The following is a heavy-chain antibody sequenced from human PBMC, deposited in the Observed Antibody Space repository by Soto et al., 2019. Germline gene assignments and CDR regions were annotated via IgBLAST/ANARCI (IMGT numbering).Heavy chain of an antibody. D-gene: IGHD3-3*01. CDR2: ISAYNGNT. Sequence: QVQLVQSGAEVKKPGASVKVSCKASGYTFTSYGISWVRQAPGQGLEWMGWISAYNGNTNYAQKLQGRVTMTTDTSTSKVYRELRRLRSDDKAVYYCARDRGPYYDFWSVYYEEYYGMEVLGQVTPVT. V-gene: IGHV1-18*01. CDR1: GYTFTSYG. J-gene: IGHJ6*02. CDR3: ARDRGPYYDFWSVYYEEYYGMEV.